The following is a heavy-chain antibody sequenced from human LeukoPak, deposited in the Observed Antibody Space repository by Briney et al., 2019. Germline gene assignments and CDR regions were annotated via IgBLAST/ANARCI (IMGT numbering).Heavy chain of an antibody. Sequence: GGSLRLSCAASGFTFSSYAMHWVRQAPGKGLEWVAVISYDGSNKYYADSVKGRFTISRDNSKNTLYLQMNSQRAEDTAVYYCAKRDSSGYYYPFDYWGQGTLVTVSS. J-gene: IGHJ4*02. CDR2: ISYDGSNK. CDR3: AKRDSSGYYYPFDY. D-gene: IGHD3-22*01. CDR1: GFTFSSYA. V-gene: IGHV3-30*04.